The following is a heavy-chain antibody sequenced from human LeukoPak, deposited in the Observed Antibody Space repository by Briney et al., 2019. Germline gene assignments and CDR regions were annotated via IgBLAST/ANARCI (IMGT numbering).Heavy chain of an antibody. CDR2: INQDGTEK. V-gene: IGHV3-7*01. Sequence: GGSLRLSCLASGFTFSRYWMTWVRQTPGKGLEWVANINQDGTEKNYVVSVKGRFTISRDNARNSLYLQMNSLRVEDTAVYYCARDRVSGSGSIDYWGQGTLVTVSS. CDR1: GFTFSRYW. D-gene: IGHD3-10*01. CDR3: ARDRVSGSGSIDY. J-gene: IGHJ4*02.